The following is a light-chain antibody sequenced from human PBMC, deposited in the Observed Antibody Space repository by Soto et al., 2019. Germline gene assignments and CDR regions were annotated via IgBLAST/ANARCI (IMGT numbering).Light chain of an antibody. V-gene: IGLV1-47*01. J-gene: IGLJ7*01. Sequence: QSVLTQPPSASGNPGQTVTISCSGSSSNIGINYVYWYQQLPGTAPKLLIYRNSQQPSGIPDRFSGSKSGTSASLAISGLRSEDEADYYCAAWDDSLGSHAVFGGGTQLTVL. CDR2: RNS. CDR1: SSNIGINY. CDR3: AAWDDSLGSHAV.